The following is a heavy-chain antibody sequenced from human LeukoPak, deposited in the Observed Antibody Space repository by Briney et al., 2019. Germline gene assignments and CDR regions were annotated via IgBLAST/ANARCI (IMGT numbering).Heavy chain of an antibody. J-gene: IGHJ5*02. V-gene: IGHV2-5*01. CDR2: SYWNDDK. CDR1: GFSRSTSGVG. CDR3: ALLGSNAHVIMGSGSSWDWFDP. Sequence: SGPTLIHPTAPLTLTCTFSGFSRSTSGVGVGWIRQPPGKALEWLAVSYWNDDKRYSRSLKSRLTITKDTSKNQVVLTMTNMDPVDTATYYCALLGSNAHVIMGSGSSWDWFDPWGQGTLVTVSS. D-gene: IGHD6-13*01.